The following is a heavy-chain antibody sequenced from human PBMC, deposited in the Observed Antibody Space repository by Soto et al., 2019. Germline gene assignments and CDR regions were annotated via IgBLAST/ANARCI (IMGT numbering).Heavy chain of an antibody. V-gene: IGHV2-5*02. CDR3: AHRVLRTVFGLVTTTAIYFDF. D-gene: IGHD3-3*01. J-gene: IGHJ4*02. CDR1: GFSLTTSGVG. Sequence: QITLNESGPTVVRPTETLTLTCRFSGFSLTTSGVGVGWIRQSQGKAPEWLALIYWDADKRYSASLKSRLTITKDTSKNQVVLTVSDLDPTDTATYYCAHRVLRTVFGLVTTTAIYFDFWGQGTPVAVSS. CDR2: IYWDADK.